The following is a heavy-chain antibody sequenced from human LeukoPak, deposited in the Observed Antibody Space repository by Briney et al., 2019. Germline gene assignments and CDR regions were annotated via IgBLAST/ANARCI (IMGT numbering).Heavy chain of an antibody. CDR1: GYTFTGYY. CDR3: ERDQWDSSGWFDY. V-gene: IGHV1-2*02. J-gene: IGHJ4*02. CDR2: INPNSGGT. D-gene: IGHD6-19*01. Sequence: GASVKVSCKASGYTFTGYYMHWVRQAPGQGLECMGWINPNSGGTNYAQKFHVRVTMTMDTSISTAYMELSRLRSDDTAVYYCERDQWDSSGWFDYWGQGTLVTVSS.